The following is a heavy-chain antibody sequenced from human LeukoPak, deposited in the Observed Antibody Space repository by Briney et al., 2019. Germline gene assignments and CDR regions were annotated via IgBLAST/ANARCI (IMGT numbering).Heavy chain of an antibody. Sequence: GGSLRLSCAASGFTFSNAWMSWVRQAPGKGLEWVGRIKSKTDVGTTDYAAPVKGRFTISRDDSNNTLYLQMNSLKTEDTALYYCTRDRSYGYWGQGTLVTVSS. D-gene: IGHD3-10*01. V-gene: IGHV3-15*01. CDR3: TRDRSYGY. CDR1: GFTFSNAW. J-gene: IGHJ4*02. CDR2: IKSKTDVGTT.